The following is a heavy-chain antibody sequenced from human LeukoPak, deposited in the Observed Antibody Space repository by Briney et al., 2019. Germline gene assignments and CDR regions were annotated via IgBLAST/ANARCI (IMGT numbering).Heavy chain of an antibody. J-gene: IGHJ3*02. CDR1: GFAFNDHA. V-gene: IGHV3-9*01. Sequence: GRSLRLSCAASGFAFNDHAMYWVRQAPGKGLEWVSGIDWNSDNIGYADSVKGRFTISRDDAKNSLFLQMNSLRTEDTALYYCARASYYYDTTGLGAVDIWGQGTMVTVSS. CDR3: ARASYYYDTTGLGAVDI. D-gene: IGHD3-22*01. CDR2: IDWNSDNI.